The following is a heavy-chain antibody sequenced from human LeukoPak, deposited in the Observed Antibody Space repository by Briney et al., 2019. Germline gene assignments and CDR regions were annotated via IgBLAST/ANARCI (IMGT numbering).Heavy chain of an antibody. CDR2: ITTSDGNT. CDR3: AKDLRNYDY. D-gene: IGHD1-14*01. V-gene: IGHV3-23*01. Sequence: GGSLRLSCAASGFTFSSYTMSWVRQAPGKGLEWVSTITTSDGNTYYADSVKGRFTVSRDNSKNTLFLQMNSLRAEDTAVYYCAKDLRNYDYWGQGTLVTVSS. J-gene: IGHJ4*02. CDR1: GFTFSSYT.